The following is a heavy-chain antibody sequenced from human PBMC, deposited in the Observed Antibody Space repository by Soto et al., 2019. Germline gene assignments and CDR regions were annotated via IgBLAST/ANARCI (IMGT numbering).Heavy chain of an antibody. CDR3: AKANVFVVGGSTAAY. J-gene: IGHJ4*01. CDR1: GYSISSGSY. V-gene: IGHV4-38-2*02. D-gene: IGHD2-2*01. Sequence: SETLSLTCTVSGYSISSGSYWGWIRQPPGKGPAWIASIYHGGTTFYNPSLKSRVTVSVDKSNNQFSLKLRSATAADTAVYYGAKANVFVVGGSTAAYWGNGTLVT. CDR2: IYHGGTT.